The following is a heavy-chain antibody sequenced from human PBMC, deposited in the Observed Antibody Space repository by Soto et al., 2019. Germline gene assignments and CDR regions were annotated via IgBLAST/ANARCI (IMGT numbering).Heavy chain of an antibody. CDR2: IWSAGLI. CDR1: GFTVSSKY. Sequence: GGSLRLSCAASGFTVSSKYMSWVRQAPGKGLEWISVIWSAGLIYYADSVRGRFTISRDISKNILYLEMTSLRADDTAVYYCAREAPMDVWGQGTTVTV. V-gene: IGHV3-53*01. J-gene: IGHJ6*02. CDR3: AREAPMDV.